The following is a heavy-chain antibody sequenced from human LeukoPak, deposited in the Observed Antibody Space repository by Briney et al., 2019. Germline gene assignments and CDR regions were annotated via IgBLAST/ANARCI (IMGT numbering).Heavy chain of an antibody. CDR2: INPNSGGT. J-gene: IGHJ5*02. D-gene: IGHD5-24*01. CDR1: GYTFTGYY. Sequence: GASVKVSCKASGYTFTGYYMHWVRQAPGQGLEWMGWINPNSGGTNYAQKFQGRVTMTRDTSITTVYMELSRLRFDDTAVYYCARDTCGDAYNCIWGNWFDPWGQGTLVTVSS. CDR3: ARDTCGDAYNCIWGNWFDP. V-gene: IGHV1-2*02.